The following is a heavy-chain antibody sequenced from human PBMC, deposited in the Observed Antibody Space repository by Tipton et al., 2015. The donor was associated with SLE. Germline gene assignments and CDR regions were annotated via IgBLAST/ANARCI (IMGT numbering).Heavy chain of an antibody. V-gene: IGHV3-23*01. D-gene: IGHD3-10*01. CDR1: GFAFTSYA. CDR3: AKGPGVVVLYEYFQY. J-gene: IGHJ4*02. CDR2: ISGPAQTR. Sequence: SLRLSCAASGFAFTSYAMNWVRQAPGKGLGWVAGISGPAQTRSYADSVKGRFTISRDNSKNTLYLHMNGLTAEDTAVYYCAKGPGVVVLYEYFQYWGQGTRVTVSS.